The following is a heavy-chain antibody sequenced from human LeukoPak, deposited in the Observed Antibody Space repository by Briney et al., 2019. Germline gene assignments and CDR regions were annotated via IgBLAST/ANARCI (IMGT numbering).Heavy chain of an antibody. V-gene: IGHV3-53*01. D-gene: IGHD1-26*01. CDR2: IYSGGST. J-gene: IGHJ4*02. CDR1: GFTVSSNY. CDR3: GRGAGGSYYLDY. Sequence: GGSLRLSCAASGFTVSSNYMSWVRQAPGKGLEWVSVIYSGGSTYYADSVKGRFSISRDNSKNTLYLQMNSLRAEDTAVCYCGRGAGGSYYLDYWGQGALVTVSS.